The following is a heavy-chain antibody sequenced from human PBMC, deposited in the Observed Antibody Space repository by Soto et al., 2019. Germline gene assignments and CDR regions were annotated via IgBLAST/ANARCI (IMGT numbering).Heavy chain of an antibody. CDR1: GVSISSYF. D-gene: IGHD6-25*01. V-gene: IGHV4-59*01. CDR3: ARIGGYHGPLNY. J-gene: IGHJ4*02. CDR2: TYHRGST. Sequence: SETLSLTCSVSGVSISSYFWSWIRQAPGRGLEWIGYTYHRGSTNYSPSLKSRVAISLDTSENQFSLKVNSVTAADTAVYYCARIGGYHGPLNYWGQGTPVTVSS.